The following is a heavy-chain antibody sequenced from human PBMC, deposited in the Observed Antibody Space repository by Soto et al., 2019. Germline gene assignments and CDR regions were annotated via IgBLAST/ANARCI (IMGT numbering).Heavy chain of an antibody. D-gene: IGHD5-12*01. CDR3: ARDAGAGYDFDY. Sequence: GGSLRLSCAASGFTFSSYWMHWVRQAPGKGLEWVSRINSDGSSTSYADSVKGRFTISRDNAKNKLYLQMNSLRAEDTAVYYCARDAGAGYDFDYWGQGTLVTVSS. J-gene: IGHJ4*02. CDR1: GFTFSSYW. V-gene: IGHV3-74*01. CDR2: INSDGSST.